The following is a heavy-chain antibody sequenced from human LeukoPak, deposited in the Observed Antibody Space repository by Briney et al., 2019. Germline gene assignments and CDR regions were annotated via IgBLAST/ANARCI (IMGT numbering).Heavy chain of an antibody. CDR2: INHSGST. D-gene: IGHD6-6*01. CDR1: GGSFSGYY. J-gene: IGHJ4*02. Sequence: SETLSLTCAVYGGSFSGYYWSWIRQPPGKGLEWIGEINHSGSTNYNPSLKSRVTISVDTSKNQFSLKLSSVTAADTAVYYCARVEGASSSSPHFDYWGQGTLVTVSS. V-gene: IGHV4-34*01. CDR3: ARVEGASSSSPHFDY.